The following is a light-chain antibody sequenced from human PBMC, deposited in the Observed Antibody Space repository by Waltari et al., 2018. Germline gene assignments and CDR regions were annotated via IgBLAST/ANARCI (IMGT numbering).Light chain of an antibody. Sequence: DIQTTQSPSSLSASVGDTVTITCRTSQSVGSYLNWYQQRPGQAPTLLTYAASVLMGGVPSRFRASGSGTHFTLTINSLQPEDFATYFCQESYSIPPWTFGQGTKVEI. V-gene: IGKV1-39*01. J-gene: IGKJ1*01. CDR1: QSVGSY. CDR3: QESYSIPPWT. CDR2: AAS.